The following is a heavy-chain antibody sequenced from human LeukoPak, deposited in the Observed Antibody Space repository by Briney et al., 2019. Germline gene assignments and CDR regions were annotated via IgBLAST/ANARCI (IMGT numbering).Heavy chain of an antibody. CDR3: AKVAGDRMDY. D-gene: IGHD6-13*01. CDR1: GYTFATYG. J-gene: IGHJ4*02. V-gene: IGHV1-18*01. CDR2: ISSNTGKT. Sequence: GASVKVSCKASGYTFATYGFCLVRQPPGHGLEWVGWISSNTGKTDYAQKFQGRVTLTTDTSTSTAYMELRSLRPDDTALYYCAKVAGDRMDYWGQGTLLTVSS.